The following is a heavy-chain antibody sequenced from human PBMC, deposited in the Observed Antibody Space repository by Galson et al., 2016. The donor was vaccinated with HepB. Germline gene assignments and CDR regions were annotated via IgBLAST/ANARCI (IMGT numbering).Heavy chain of an antibody. CDR3: AKGRYCGGDCYSSDY. Sequence: APGFTFSSYAMNWVRQAPGKGLQWVSGISGGGVSTHYADSVKGRFTISRDNSKNTLSLQTNSLRAEDTAVYYCAKGRYCGGDCYSSDYWGQGTLVTVSS. CDR2: ISGGGVST. V-gene: IGHV3-23*01. D-gene: IGHD2-21*02. J-gene: IGHJ4*02. CDR1: GFTFSSYA.